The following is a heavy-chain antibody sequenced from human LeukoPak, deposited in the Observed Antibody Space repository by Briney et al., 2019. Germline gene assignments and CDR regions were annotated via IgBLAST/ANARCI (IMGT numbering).Heavy chain of an antibody. J-gene: IGHJ6*02. CDR2: IYYSGST. D-gene: IGHD3-16*01. CDR3: ARDGTKLLGYGMDV. CDR1: GGSISSGGYY. V-gene: IGHV4-31*03. Sequence: SQTLSLTCTVSGGSISSGGYYWSWIGQHPGKGLEWIGYIYYSGSTYYNPSLKSRVTISVDTSKNQFSLKLSSVTAADTAVYYCARDGTKLLGYGMDVWGQGTTVTVSS.